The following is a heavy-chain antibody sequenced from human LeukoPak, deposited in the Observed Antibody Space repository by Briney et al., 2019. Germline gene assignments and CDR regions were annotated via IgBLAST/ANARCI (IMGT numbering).Heavy chain of an antibody. CDR1: GGSISSGDYY. J-gene: IGHJ3*02. V-gene: IGHV4-30-4*01. D-gene: IGHD3-22*01. CDR2: IYYSGGT. Sequence: PSETLSLTCTVSGGSISSGDYYWSWIRQPPGKGLEWIGYIYYSGGTYYNPSLKSRVTISVDTSKNQFSLKLSSVTAADTAVYYCARGAVGYYDSSHAFDIWGQGTMVTVSS. CDR3: ARGAVGYYDSSHAFDI.